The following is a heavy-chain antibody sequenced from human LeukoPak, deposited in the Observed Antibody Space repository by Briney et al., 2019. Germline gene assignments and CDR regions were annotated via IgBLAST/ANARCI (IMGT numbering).Heavy chain of an antibody. CDR1: GYTFTSYY. J-gene: IGHJ4*02. D-gene: IGHD3-22*01. V-gene: IGHV1-46*01. CDR2: INPSGGST. CDR3: ARNGVYYDSSGYVFDY. Sequence: ASVKVSCKASGYTFTSYYMHWVRQAPGQGLEWMGIINPSGGSTSYAQKFQGRVTMTRDTSTGTVYMELSSLRSEDTAVYYCARNGVYYDSSGYVFDYWGQGTLVTVSS.